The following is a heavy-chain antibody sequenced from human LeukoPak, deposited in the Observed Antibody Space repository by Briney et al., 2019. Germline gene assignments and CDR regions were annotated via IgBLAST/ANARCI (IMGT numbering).Heavy chain of an antibody. Sequence: SETLSLTCTVSGGSISSSDYYWGWIRQPPGKGLEWIGSIYYSGSTYYNPSLKSRVTISVDTSKNQFSLKLSSVTAADTAVYYCARSGDSRLEWLFHWGQGTLVTVSS. CDR2: IYYSGST. D-gene: IGHD3-3*01. J-gene: IGHJ4*02. CDR3: ARSGDSRLEWLFH. V-gene: IGHV4-39*01. CDR1: GGSISSSDYY.